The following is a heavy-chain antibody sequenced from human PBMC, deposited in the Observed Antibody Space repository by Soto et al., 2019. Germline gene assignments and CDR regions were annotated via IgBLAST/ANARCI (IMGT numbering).Heavy chain of an antibody. CDR3: ARDPSSRCEPDLYFQH. J-gene: IGHJ1*01. CDR2: ISSSSGYM. Sequence: EVQLVESGGGLVKPGGSLRLSCAASGFTFSSYSMDWVRQAPGKGLEWVSSISSSSGYMYYADSVKGRFIISRDDAKNSLYLQMNSLRVEDTAVYYCARDPSSRCEPDLYFQHWGQGTLVTVSS. V-gene: IGHV3-21*01. CDR1: GFTFSSYS.